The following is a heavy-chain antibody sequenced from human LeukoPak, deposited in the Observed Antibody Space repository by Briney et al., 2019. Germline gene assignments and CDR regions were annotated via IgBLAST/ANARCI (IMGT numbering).Heavy chain of an antibody. CDR2: IYYSGST. Sequence: KPPETLSPTRTLAAHSLRTVYYDCSRIRQHPGKGLEWIGYIYYSGSTYYSPSLKSRVTISIDTSKNQFSLNLTPVTAAATAAYYYRSDPGVPVSEIRGQATMVTVSS. CDR3: RSDPGVPVSEI. D-gene: IGHD6-25*01. V-gene: IGHV4-31*02. CDR1: AHSLRTVYYD. J-gene: IGHJ3*02.